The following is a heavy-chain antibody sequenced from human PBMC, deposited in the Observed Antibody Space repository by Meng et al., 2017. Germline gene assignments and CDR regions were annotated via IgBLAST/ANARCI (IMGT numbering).Heavy chain of an antibody. Sequence: EVQLVESGGGLVQPGGSLRFSCVASGPTFNSYWMHWVRQAPGKGLVWVSRIKSDGSVTTYADIVKGRFTISRDNAKNTVYLQMKSLRAEDTAVYYCAPTVTTPGPFDFWGQGSLVTVSS. CDR3: APTVTTPGPFDF. D-gene: IGHD4-17*01. V-gene: IGHV3-74*01. CDR1: GPTFNSYW. J-gene: IGHJ4*02. CDR2: IKSDGSVT.